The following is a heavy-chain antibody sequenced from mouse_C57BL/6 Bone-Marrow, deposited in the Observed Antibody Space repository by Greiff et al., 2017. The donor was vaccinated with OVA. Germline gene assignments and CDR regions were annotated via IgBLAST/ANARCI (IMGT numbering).Heavy chain of an antibody. CDR3: ARFPLYYYGSSRRAY. CDR1: GYTFTSYG. D-gene: IGHD1-1*01. CDR2: IYPRSGNT. Sequence: QVQLQQSGAELARPGASVKLSCKASGYTFTSYGISWVKQRTGQGLEWIGEIYPRSGNTYYNEKFKGKATLTADKSSSTAYMELRSLTSEDSAVYFCARFPLYYYGSSRRAYWGQGTLVTVSA. V-gene: IGHV1-81*01. J-gene: IGHJ3*01.